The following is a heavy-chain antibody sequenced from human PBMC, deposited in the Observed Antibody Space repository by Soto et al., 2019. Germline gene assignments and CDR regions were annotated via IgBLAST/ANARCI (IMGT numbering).Heavy chain of an antibody. D-gene: IGHD2-21*02. J-gene: IGHJ3*02. CDR3: AVTRGGAHPHDI. Sequence: KPSETLSLTCNSSGGPLSSFYYSWIRQAPGKGLEWIGYIYYTGSTNYNPSLKSRVTMSVDTSKNQFSLKLTSVTAADTAVYFCAVTRGGAHPHDIWGQGTMGTVSS. CDR1: GGPLSSFY. V-gene: IGHV4-59*01. CDR2: IYYTGST.